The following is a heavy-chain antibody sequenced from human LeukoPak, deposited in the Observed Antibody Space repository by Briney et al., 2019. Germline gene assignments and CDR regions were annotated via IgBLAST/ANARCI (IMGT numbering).Heavy chain of an antibody. CDR3: ANSYYDFWSGYLPFDY. Sequence: QPGGSLRLSCAASGFTVSSNYMSWVRQAPGKGLEWVSVIYGAGSTYYADFVKGRFTISRDNAKNTVYLQMNSLRAEDTAVYYCANSYYDFWSGYLPFDYWGQGTLVTVSS. D-gene: IGHD3-3*01. V-gene: IGHV3-66*01. CDR2: IYGAGST. J-gene: IGHJ4*02. CDR1: GFTVSSNY.